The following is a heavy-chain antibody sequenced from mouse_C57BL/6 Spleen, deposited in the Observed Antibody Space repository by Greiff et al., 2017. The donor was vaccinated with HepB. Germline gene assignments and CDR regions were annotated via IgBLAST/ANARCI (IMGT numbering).Heavy chain of an antibody. CDR3: ARQDYYGMDY. V-gene: IGHV1-61*01. CDR1: GYTFTSYW. J-gene: IGHJ2*01. CDR2: IYPSDSET. Sequence: QVQLQQPGAELVRPGSSVKLSCKASGYTFTSYWMDWVKQRPGQGLEWIGNIYPSDSETHYNLKFKDKATLTVDKSSSTAYMQLSSLTSEDSAVYYCARQDYYGMDYWGQGTTLTVSS. D-gene: IGHD1-1*01.